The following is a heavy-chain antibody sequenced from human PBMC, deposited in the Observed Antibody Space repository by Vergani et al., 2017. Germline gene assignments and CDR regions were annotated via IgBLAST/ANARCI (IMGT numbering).Heavy chain of an antibody. V-gene: IGHV1-8*01. J-gene: IGHJ4*02. Sequence: QVQLVQSGAEVKKPGASVKVSCKASGYTFTSYDINWVRQATGQGLEWMGWMNPNSGNTGYAQKFQGRVTMTRNTSISTAYMELCSLRSEDTAVYYCARESPITGTTGLLMIIDYWGQGTLVTVSS. CDR1: GYTFTSYD. CDR3: ARESPITGTTGLLMIIDY. D-gene: IGHD1-7*01. CDR2: MNPNSGNT.